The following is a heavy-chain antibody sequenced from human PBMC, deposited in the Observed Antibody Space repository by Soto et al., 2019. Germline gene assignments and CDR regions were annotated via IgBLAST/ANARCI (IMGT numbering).Heavy chain of an antibody. CDR1: GYTFTGYY. CDR2: INPNSGGT. Sequence: QVQLVQSGAEVKKPGASVKVSCKASGYTFTGYYMHWVRQAPGPGLEWMGWINPNSGGTNYAQKFQGRVTMTRDTSISTAYMELSRLRSDDTAVYYCARDSMTTVTTGGDWFDPWGQGTLVTVSS. CDR3: ARDSMTTVTTGGDWFDP. D-gene: IGHD4-17*01. V-gene: IGHV1-2*02. J-gene: IGHJ5*02.